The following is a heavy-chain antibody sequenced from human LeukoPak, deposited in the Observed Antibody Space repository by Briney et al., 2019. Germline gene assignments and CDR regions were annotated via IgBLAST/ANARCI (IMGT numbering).Heavy chain of an antibody. D-gene: IGHD6-13*01. CDR1: GDSISSSSYY. V-gene: IGHV4-39*01. J-gene: IGHJ4*02. Sequence: PSETLSLTCTVSGDSISSSSYYWGWIRQPPGKGLEWIGNIYYSGSTYYNPSLKSRVTISVDTSKNRFSLKLSSVTAADTAVYYCARGRGSSSWYYFGYWGQGTLVTVSS. CDR2: IYYSGST. CDR3: ARGRGSSSWYYFGY.